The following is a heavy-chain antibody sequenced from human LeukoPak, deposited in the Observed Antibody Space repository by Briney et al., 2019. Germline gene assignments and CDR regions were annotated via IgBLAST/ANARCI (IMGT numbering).Heavy chain of an antibody. CDR2: INTNTGNP. CDR1: GYTFTSYY. V-gene: IGHV7-4-1*02. Sequence: ASVKVSCKASGYTFTSYYMHWVRQAPGQGLEWMGWINTNTGNPTYAQGFTGRFVFSLDTSVSTAYLQISSLKAEDTAVYYCARDIGQDYGDYARDYWGQGTLVTVSS. CDR3: ARDIGQDYGDYARDY. J-gene: IGHJ4*02. D-gene: IGHD4-17*01.